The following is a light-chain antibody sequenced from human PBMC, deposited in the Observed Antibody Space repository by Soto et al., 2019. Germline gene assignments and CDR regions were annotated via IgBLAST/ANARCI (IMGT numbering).Light chain of an antibody. CDR2: GAS. J-gene: IGKJ2*01. CDR3: QQYNNWPPYT. CDR1: QSGSSN. Sequence: EIVMTQSPATLSVSPGERATLSCRASQSGSSNLAWYQQKPGQAPSLLIYGASTRATGIPARFSGSGSGTEFTLTISREQSEDFAVYYCQQYNNWPPYTFGQGNKLEIK. V-gene: IGKV3-15*01.